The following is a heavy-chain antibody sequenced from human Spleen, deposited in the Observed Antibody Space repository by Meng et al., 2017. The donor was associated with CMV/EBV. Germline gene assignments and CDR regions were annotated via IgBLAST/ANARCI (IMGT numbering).Heavy chain of an antibody. D-gene: IGHD3-10*01. V-gene: IGHV1-18*01. CDR2: ISAYNGNT. CDR1: GYTFTSYG. CDR3: ARDRGVVDYYYYGMDV. J-gene: IGHJ6*02. Sequence: ASVKVSCKASGYTFTSYGISWVRQAPGQGLEWMGWISAYNGNTSYAQKLQGRVTMTTDTSTSTAYMELRSLRSDDTAVYYCARDRGVVDYYYYGMDVWGQGTTVTVSS.